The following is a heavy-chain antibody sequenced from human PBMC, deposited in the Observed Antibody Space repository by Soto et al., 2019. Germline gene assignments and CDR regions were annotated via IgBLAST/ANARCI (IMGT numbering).Heavy chain of an antibody. D-gene: IGHD3-10*01. V-gene: IGHV3-23*01. CDR3: AKVHGSGNYHNFPDY. Sequence: GSLRLSCAASGFTFSSYAISWVRQAPGKGLEWVSLISGSGGTTYYADSVKGRFTISRDNSKNTLYLQMNSLRAEDTAVYYCAKVHGSGNYHNFPDYWGQGXLVTVYS. CDR1: GFTFSSYA. CDR2: ISGSGGTT. J-gene: IGHJ4*02.